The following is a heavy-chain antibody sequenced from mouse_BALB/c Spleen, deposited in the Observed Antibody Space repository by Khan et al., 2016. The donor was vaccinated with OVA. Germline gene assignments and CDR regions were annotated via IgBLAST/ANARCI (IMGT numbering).Heavy chain of an antibody. Sequence: EVQLQESGPGLVKPFQSLSLTCTVTGYSIPSNYAWNWIRQFPGNKLEWVGYISYSGSTSYNPTLKSRISITRDTSTNQFFLQLNSVTTEYTATYYCARGNYYGYAMDYWGQGTSVTVSS. CDR3: ARGNYYGYAMDY. D-gene: IGHD1-1*01. CDR2: ISYSGST. V-gene: IGHV3-2*02. CDR1: GYSIPSNYA. J-gene: IGHJ4*01.